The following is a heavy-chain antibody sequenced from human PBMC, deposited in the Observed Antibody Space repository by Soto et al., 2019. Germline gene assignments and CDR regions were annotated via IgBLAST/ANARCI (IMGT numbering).Heavy chain of an antibody. V-gene: IGHV3-21*01. J-gene: IGHJ3*02. CDR3: ARASRAVLRSPDWSKGFPFDM. CDR2: ISSGSAYI. D-gene: IGHD3-9*01. CDR1: GFAFGSYS. Sequence: GGSLRLSCAVSGFAFGSYSMIWVRQAPGKGLEWVSSISSGSAYIYYADSVMGRFTISRDNAKNSLYLQMSSLRAEDTAVYFCARASRAVLRSPDWSKGFPFDMWGQGTVVTVSS.